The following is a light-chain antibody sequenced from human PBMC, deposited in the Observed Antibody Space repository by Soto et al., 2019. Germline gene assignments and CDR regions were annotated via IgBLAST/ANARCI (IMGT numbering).Light chain of an antibody. CDR1: QSVSGD. CDR3: QQYNNWPIT. J-gene: IGKJ5*01. CDR2: DAS. V-gene: IGKV3-15*01. Sequence: EIIFTQSPATLSVSPGERGTLSCRASQSVSGDLAWYHHKPGQAPRLLIYDASTRALDTPARFAGSGSGTEFTLTISSLQSEDFAVYFCQQYNNWPITFGQGTRLEIK.